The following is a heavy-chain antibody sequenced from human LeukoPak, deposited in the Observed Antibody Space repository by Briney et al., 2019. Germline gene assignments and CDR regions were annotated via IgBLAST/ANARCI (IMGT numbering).Heavy chain of an antibody. CDR1: GGSISSSSYY. J-gene: IGHJ6*02. D-gene: IGHD4-11*01. Sequence: PSETLSLTCTVSGGSISSSSYYWGWIRQPPGKGLEWIGSIYYSGSTYYNPSLKSRVTISVDTSKNQFSLKLSSVTAADTAVYYCARRGGEYSNYDYYYYGMDVWGQGTTVTVSS. CDR2: IYYSGST. V-gene: IGHV4-39*01. CDR3: ARRGGEYSNYDYYYYGMDV.